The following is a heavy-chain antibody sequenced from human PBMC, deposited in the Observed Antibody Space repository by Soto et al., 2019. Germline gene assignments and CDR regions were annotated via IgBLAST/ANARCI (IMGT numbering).Heavy chain of an antibody. CDR2: IYHSWST. Sequence: PSETLSRNCALSGGSHSSSNWWSWLRQPPGKGLGWIGEIYHSWSTNYNPSLKSRVTISVDKAKNQFSLKLSSVTAADTAVYYCARDKEGSGYYYNWFDPWGQGTLVTVS. CDR3: ARDKEGSGYYYNWFDP. J-gene: IGHJ5*02. V-gene: IGHV4-4*02. CDR1: GGSHSSSNW. D-gene: IGHD3-22*01.